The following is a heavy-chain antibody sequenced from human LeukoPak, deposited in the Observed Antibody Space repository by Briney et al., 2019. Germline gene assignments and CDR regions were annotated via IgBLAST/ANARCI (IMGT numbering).Heavy chain of an antibody. Sequence: GGSLRLSCAASGFIVSSCFMSWVRQAPGKGPEWLANIKPDGGEKYYVDSVKGRFTISRDNAKNSLFLQMNSLRAEDTALYYCARHLIGDTNGYYLGTYEHWGQGSLVTVSS. CDR1: GFIVSSCF. CDR3: ARHLIGDTNGYYLGTYEH. CDR2: IKPDGGEK. D-gene: IGHD3-22*01. V-gene: IGHV3-7*05. J-gene: IGHJ4*02.